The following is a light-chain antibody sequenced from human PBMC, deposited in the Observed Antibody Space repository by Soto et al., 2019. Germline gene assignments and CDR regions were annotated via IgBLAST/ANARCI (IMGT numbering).Light chain of an antibody. CDR1: QSVSSY. Sequence: EIVLTQSPATLSLSPGERSTLSCRASQSVSSYLAWYQQKPGQAPRLLIYGASSRATGIPDRFSGSGSGTDFTLTISRLEPEDFAVYICQQYGTSPRTFGQGTRLEI. V-gene: IGKV3-20*01. CDR3: QQYGTSPRT. CDR2: GAS. J-gene: IGKJ5*01.